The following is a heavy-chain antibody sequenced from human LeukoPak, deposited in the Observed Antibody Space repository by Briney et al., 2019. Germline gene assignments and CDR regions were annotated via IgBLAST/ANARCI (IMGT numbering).Heavy chain of an antibody. D-gene: IGHD3-10*01. J-gene: IGHJ4*02. CDR1: GGSFSGYY. Sequence: SETLSLTCAVYGGSFSGYYWSWIRQPPGKGLEWIGEINHSGSTNYNPSLKSRVTISVDTSKNQFSLKLSSVTAADTAVYYCARVVDYYGSGSYYNGPFDYWGQGTLVTVSS. CDR3: ARVVDYYGSGSYYNGPFDY. V-gene: IGHV4-34*01. CDR2: INHSGST.